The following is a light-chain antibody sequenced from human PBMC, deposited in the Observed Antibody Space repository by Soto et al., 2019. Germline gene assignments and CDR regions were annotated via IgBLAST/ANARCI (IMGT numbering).Light chain of an antibody. Sequence: DIQTTQSPSSLSASVGDRVTITCRASQGISNYLAWYQQKPGKVPKLLIYAASTLQSGVPSRFSGSGSGTDFTLTISSLQPEDVATYYCQKYNSAPRLTFGGGTKVDIK. CDR1: QGISNY. CDR2: AAS. J-gene: IGKJ4*01. CDR3: QKYNSAPRLT. V-gene: IGKV1-27*01.